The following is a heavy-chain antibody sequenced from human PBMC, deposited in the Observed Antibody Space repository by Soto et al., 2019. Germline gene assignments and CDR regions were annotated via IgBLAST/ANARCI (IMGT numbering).Heavy chain of an antibody. D-gene: IGHD2-15*01. CDR3: ARQGGGNPGFDY. CDR1: GGSISSSSYY. V-gene: IGHV4-39*01. J-gene: IGHJ4*02. Sequence: QLQLQESGPGLVKPSETLSLTCTVSGGSISSSSYYWGWIRQPPGKGLEWIGSIYYSGSTYYNPSLKSRVTISVDTSKNQFALKLSSVTAADTAVYYCARQGGGNPGFDYWGQGTLVTVSS. CDR2: IYYSGST.